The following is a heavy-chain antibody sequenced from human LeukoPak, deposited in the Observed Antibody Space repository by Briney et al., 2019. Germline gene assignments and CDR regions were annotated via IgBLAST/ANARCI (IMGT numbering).Heavy chain of an antibody. D-gene: IGHD3-16*02. J-gene: IGHJ5*02. CDR1: GGPISSSNW. Sequence: SETLSLTCAVSGGPISSSNWWSWVRQPPGKGLEWIGEIYHSGSTNYNPSLKSRVTISVDKSKNQFSLKLSSVTAADTAVYYCARVRSDYVWGSYRHNWFDPWGQGTLVTVSS. CDR2: IYHSGST. V-gene: IGHV4-4*02. CDR3: ARVRSDYVWGSYRHNWFDP.